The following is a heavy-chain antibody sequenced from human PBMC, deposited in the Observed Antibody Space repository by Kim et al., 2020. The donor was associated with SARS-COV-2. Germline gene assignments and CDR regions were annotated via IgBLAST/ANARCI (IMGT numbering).Heavy chain of an antibody. CDR3: ARGVMRFSGWTGSIY. D-gene: IGHD3-10*01. Sequence: AYSVKDRFTIARDNARNSLYLDMNSLGYEDTAVYYCARGVMRFSGWTGSIYWGQGTLVTVSS. J-gene: IGHJ4*02. V-gene: IGHV3-11*01.